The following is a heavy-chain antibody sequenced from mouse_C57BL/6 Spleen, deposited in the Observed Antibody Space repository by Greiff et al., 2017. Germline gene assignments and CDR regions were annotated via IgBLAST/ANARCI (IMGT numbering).Heavy chain of an antibody. CDR3: SRHDWGTTGVDTKAWFAY. V-gene: IGHV5-6*01. J-gene: IGHJ3*01. Sequence: EVQLQQSGGDLVKPGGSLKLSCAASGFTFSSYGMSWVRQTPDKRLEWVATISSGGSYTYYPDSVKGRFTITRDNAKNTLYLQISGLKSEDTAMYYCSRHDWGTTGVDTKAWFAYWGQGTLVTVSA. CDR1: GFTFSSYG. CDR2: ISSGGSYT. D-gene: IGHD1-1*01.